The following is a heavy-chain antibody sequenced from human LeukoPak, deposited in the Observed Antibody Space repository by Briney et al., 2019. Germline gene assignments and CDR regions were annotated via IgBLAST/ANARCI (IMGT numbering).Heavy chain of an antibody. J-gene: IGHJ6*04. CDR1: GFTFSSYC. D-gene: IGHD3-10*01. Sequence: PGGSLRLSCAASGFTFSSYCMHWLRQAPGKGLLWVSRINSDGSSTSYADSVKGRFTISRDNAKNTLYLQMTSLRAAGTAVYYCASLYGSGSYSNYYYYYGMDVWGKGTTVTVSS. CDR2: INSDGSST. V-gene: IGHV3-74*01. CDR3: ASLYGSGSYSNYYYYYGMDV.